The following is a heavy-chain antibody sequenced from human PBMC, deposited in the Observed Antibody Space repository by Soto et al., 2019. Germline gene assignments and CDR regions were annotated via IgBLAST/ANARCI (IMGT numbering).Heavy chain of an antibody. Sequence: QVQLVQSGAEVKKPGASVKVSCKASNYSFTNYGITWVRQAPGQGLEWMGWIGAYSGNTNYAQKFQGRVTMTTETSTSTVYMELRSLRSDDTAVYYCAXVXXXXXAXXFDPWGQGTLVTVSS. CDR2: IGAYSGNT. CDR1: NYSFTNYG. J-gene: IGHJ5*02. CDR3: AXVXXXXXAXXFDP. V-gene: IGHV1-18*01.